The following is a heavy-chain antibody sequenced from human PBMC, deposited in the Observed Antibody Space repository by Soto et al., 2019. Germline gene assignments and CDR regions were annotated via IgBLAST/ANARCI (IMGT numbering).Heavy chain of an antibody. Sequence: QITLNEPGPTVVRPTETLTLTCRFSGFSLTTIGVGVGWIRQSPGKAPEWLAPIDWDDDKRYSASLKSRLTITKDTSKNQVVLTVSDLDPTDTATYYCAHRVLRTVFGLVTTTAIFFDFWGQGTPVAVSS. J-gene: IGHJ4*02. CDR1: GFSLTTIGVG. CDR2: IDWDDDK. CDR3: AHRVLRTVFGLVTTTAIFFDF. V-gene: IGHV2-5*02. D-gene: IGHD3-3*01.